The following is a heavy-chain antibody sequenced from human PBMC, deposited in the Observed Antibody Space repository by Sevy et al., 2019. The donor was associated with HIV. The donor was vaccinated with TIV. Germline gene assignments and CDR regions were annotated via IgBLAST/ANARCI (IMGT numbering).Heavy chain of an antibody. Sequence: ASVKVSCKASGYTFTGYYMHWVRQAPGQGLEWMGWINPNSGGTDYAQKFQGRVTMTRDTSISTAYMELSRLRSDDTAVYYCARDRRVYCSSTSCRDAFDIWGQGTMVTVSS. CDR1: GYTFTGYY. CDR3: ARDRRVYCSSTSCRDAFDI. V-gene: IGHV1-2*02. D-gene: IGHD2-2*01. CDR2: INPNSGGT. J-gene: IGHJ3*02.